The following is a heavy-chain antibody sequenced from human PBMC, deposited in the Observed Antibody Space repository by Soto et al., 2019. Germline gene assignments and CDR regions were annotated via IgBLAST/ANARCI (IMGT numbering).Heavy chain of an antibody. CDR2: IYYSGST. CDR1: GGSISSSSYY. D-gene: IGHD4-4*01. J-gene: IGHJ5*02. CDR3: ARHQVTQINWFDP. Sequence: QLQLQESGPGLVKPSETLSLTCTVSGGSISSSSYYWGWIRQPPGKGLEWIGSIYYSGSTYYNPSLKSRVTISVDTSKNQFSLKLSSVTAADTAVYYCARHQVTQINWFDPWGQGTLVTVSS. V-gene: IGHV4-39*01.